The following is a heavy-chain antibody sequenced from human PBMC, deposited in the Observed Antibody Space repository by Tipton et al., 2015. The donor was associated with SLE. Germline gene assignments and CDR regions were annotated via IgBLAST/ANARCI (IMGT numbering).Heavy chain of an antibody. CDR3: ARGGITIFGVVTLDAFDI. CDR1: GFTVSSNY. Sequence: QLVQSGGGLVQPGGSLRLSCAASGFTVSSNYMSWVRQAPGKGLEWVSVIYSGGSTYYADSVKGRFTISRHNSKNTLYLQMNSLRAEDTAVYYCARGGITIFGVVTLDAFDIWGQGTMVTVSS. V-gene: IGHV3-53*04. D-gene: IGHD3-3*01. CDR2: IYSGGST. J-gene: IGHJ3*02.